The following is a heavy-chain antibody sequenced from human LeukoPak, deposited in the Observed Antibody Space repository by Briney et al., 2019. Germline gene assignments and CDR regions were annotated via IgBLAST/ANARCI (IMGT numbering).Heavy chain of an antibody. Sequence: ASVKVSCKASGGTFSSYAISWVRQAPGQGLEWMGWINPNSGGTNYAQKFQGRVTMTRDTSISTAYMELSRLRSDDTAVYYCSTTGTMFRYYFDYWGQGTLVTVSS. CDR3: STTGTMFRYYFDY. V-gene: IGHV1-2*02. J-gene: IGHJ4*02. CDR1: GGTFSSYA. CDR2: INPNSGGT. D-gene: IGHD1-1*01.